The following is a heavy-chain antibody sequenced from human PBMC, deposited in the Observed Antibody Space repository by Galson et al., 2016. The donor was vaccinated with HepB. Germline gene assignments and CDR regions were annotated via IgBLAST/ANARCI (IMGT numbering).Heavy chain of an antibody. CDR3: AKGVQNNWNDPAGDY. Sequence: SLRLSCAASGFIYSNYAMFWVRQAPGKGLEWVSAISGSGESSYYADSVKGRFTISRDNPKNTLFLQMNSLRVEDTATYYCAKGVQNNWNDPAGDYWGQGTLVSVSS. CDR2: ISGSGESS. CDR1: GFIYSNYA. D-gene: IGHD1-20*01. V-gene: IGHV3-23*01. J-gene: IGHJ4*02.